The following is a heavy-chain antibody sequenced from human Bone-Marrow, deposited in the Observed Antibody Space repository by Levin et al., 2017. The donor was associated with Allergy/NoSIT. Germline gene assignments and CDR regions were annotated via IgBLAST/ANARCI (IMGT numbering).Heavy chain of an antibody. V-gene: IGHV3-7*01. Sequence: GGSLRLSCEASEFTFSSYHMNWVRQAPGKGLEWVASIKQDGSEKYYVDSVKGRFTISRDNTKNSVYLHMNSLRAEDTAVYYCARDRVLQHNHYHGLDVWGQGTTVTVSS. CDR1: EFTFSSYH. CDR2: IKQDGSEK. CDR3: ARDRVLQHNHYHGLDV. J-gene: IGHJ6*02. D-gene: IGHD2/OR15-2a*01.